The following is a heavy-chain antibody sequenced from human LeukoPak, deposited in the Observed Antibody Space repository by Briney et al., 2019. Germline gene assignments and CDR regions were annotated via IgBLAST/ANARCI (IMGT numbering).Heavy chain of an antibody. V-gene: IGHV3-48*01. CDR1: GFTFSSYS. CDR3: ARDLVVVVRRFDP. CDR2: ISSSGSTI. J-gene: IGHJ5*02. Sequence: GGSLRLSCAASGFTFSSYSMNWVRQAPGKGLEWISYISSSGSTIYYADSVKGRFTISRDNAKNSLYLQMNSLRAEDTAVYYCARDLVVVVRRFDPWGQGTLVTVSS. D-gene: IGHD2-15*01.